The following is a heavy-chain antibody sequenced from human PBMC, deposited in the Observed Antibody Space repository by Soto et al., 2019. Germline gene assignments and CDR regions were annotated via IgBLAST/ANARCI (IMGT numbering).Heavy chain of an antibody. CDR1: GGTFSSYA. J-gene: IGHJ5*02. CDR3: ARDLPGSSSSADWFDP. Sequence: ASVKVSCKASGGTFSSYAISWVRQAPGQGLEWMGGIIPIFGTANYAQKFQGRVTITADESTSTAYMELSSLRSEDTAVYYCARDLPGSSSSADWFDPWGQRTPVTVSS. V-gene: IGHV1-69*13. D-gene: IGHD6-6*01. CDR2: IIPIFGTA.